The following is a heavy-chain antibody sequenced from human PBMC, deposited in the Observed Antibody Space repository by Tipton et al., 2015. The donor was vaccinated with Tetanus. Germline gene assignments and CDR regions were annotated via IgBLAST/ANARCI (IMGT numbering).Heavy chain of an antibody. CDR2: IDSSSSASYI. CDR1: GFTFSPYS. V-gene: IGHV3-21*04. J-gene: IGHJ6*02. D-gene: IGHD3-3*01. CDR3: AKDLDKAWSGVYYYGMDL. Sequence: SLRLSCAASGFTFSPYSMNWVRLAPGRGLEWVSSIDSSSSASYIYYADSVKGRFTISRDNSKDSLFLQMNNLRSDDSALYFCAKDLDKAWSGVYYYGMDLWGQGTSVTVSS.